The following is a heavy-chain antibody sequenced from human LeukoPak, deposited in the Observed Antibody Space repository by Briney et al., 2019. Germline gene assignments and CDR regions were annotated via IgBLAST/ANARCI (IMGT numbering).Heavy chain of an antibody. CDR3: VRLLSEGNY. D-gene: IGHD2-15*01. J-gene: IGHJ4*02. CDR1: GYTFTDYY. Sequence: GASVKVSCKASGYTFTDYYMHWVRQAPGQRLEWMGWINANSGDTNYPQKFQGRVTMTRDTSISTAYMEVNRLRYDDTAVYYCVRLLSEGNYWGQGTLVTVSS. V-gene: IGHV1-2*02. CDR2: INANSGDT.